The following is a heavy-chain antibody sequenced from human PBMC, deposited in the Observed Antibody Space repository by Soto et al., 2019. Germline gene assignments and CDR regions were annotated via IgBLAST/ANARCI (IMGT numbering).Heavy chain of an antibody. J-gene: IGHJ4*02. CDR2: IYYSGSN. V-gene: IGHV4-59*01. Sequence: PSETLSLTCNVSGGSISSYYWNWIRQPPGKQLAWIGYIYYSGSNNYNQSLKSRVTISIDTSKNQFSLKVSSVTAEDTAVYYCARYYAILIGKDYWGQGTTVTVSS. CDR3: ARYYAILIGKDY. D-gene: IGHD3-9*01. CDR1: GGSISSYY.